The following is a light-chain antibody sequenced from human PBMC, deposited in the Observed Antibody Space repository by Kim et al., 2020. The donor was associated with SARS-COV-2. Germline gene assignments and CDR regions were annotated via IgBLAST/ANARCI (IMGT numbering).Light chain of an antibody. CDR1: AIEVGGYNY. Sequence: GQSVNISCTGTAIEVGGYNYVSWYQQHPGKAPKLVINDVSQRPSGVPDRFSGSESGNTASLTISGLQAEDEADYYCCSYASSYTLVFGGGTKLTVL. CDR2: DVS. J-gene: IGLJ2*01. CDR3: CSYASSYTLV. V-gene: IGLV2-11*03.